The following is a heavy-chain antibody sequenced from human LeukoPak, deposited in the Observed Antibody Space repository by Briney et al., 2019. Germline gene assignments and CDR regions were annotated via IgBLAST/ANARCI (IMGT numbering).Heavy chain of an antibody. J-gene: IGHJ4*02. CDR1: GYTFTSYA. CDR3: ARGRRLVGGYYDSSGSTRLMDY. CDR2: INAGNGNT. Sequence: ASVKVSCKASGYTFTSYAMHWVRQAPGQRLEWMGWINAGNGNTKYSQKFQGRVTITRDTSASTAYMELSSLRSEDTAVYYCARGRRLVGGYYDSSGSTRLMDYWGQGTLVTVSS. V-gene: IGHV1-3*01. D-gene: IGHD3-22*01.